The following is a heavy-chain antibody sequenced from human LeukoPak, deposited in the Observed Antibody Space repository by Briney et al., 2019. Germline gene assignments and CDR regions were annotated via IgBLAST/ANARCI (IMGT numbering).Heavy chain of an antibody. Sequence: GGSLRLSCGASGFTFSDFAMSWVRLAPGKGLEWVSSIEKDASRAYYADSVRGRFTVSRDNSKNTLYLQMSSLRVEDTALYYCAKQEGALIQNWCFDHWGRGTLVTVSS. CDR2: IEKDASRA. J-gene: IGHJ4*02. CDR3: AKQEGALIQNWCFDH. D-gene: IGHD1-26*01. CDR1: GFTFSDFA. V-gene: IGHV3-23*03.